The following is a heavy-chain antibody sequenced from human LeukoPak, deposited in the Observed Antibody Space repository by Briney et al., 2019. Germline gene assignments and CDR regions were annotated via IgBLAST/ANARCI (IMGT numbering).Heavy chain of an antibody. D-gene: IGHD4-17*01. Sequence: GGSLRLSCAASGFTFSTYAMSWVRQAPGKGLEWVSVISGSGGDTYYADSVKGRFTISGDNSKNTVYLQMNSLRAEDTALYYCAKGGVYGDYYFDYWGQGTLVTVSS. V-gene: IGHV3-23*01. CDR2: ISGSGGDT. J-gene: IGHJ4*02. CDR3: AKGGVYGDYYFDY. CDR1: GFTFSTYA.